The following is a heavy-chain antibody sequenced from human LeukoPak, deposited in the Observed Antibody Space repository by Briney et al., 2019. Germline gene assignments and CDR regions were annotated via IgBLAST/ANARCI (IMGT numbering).Heavy chain of an antibody. CDR1: GFTFDSYW. Sequence: GGSLRLSCATSGFTFDSYWMSWVRQAPGKGLEWVANIKEDGSGKYYVDSVKGRFTISRDNAKNTLYLHMNSLRAEDTAVYYCASSYGMDVWGQGTTVTVSS. CDR2: IKEDGSGK. V-gene: IGHV3-7*02. CDR3: ASSYGMDV. J-gene: IGHJ6*02.